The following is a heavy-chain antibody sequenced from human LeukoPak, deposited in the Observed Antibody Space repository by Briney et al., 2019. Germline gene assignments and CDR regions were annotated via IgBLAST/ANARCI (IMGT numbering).Heavy chain of an antibody. CDR2: IRADAVTT. Sequence: GGTLRLSCATSGFIFSHHGMNWVRQAPGKGLEWVSGIRADAVTTYYADSVKGRFIISRDNSKNTLYLQMNRLRAEDTAVYYCAKAQGDYYYDSSGYYDWFDPWGQGTLVTVSS. V-gene: IGHV3-23*01. CDR1: GFIFSHHG. D-gene: IGHD3-22*01. CDR3: AKAQGDYYYDSSGYYDWFDP. J-gene: IGHJ5*02.